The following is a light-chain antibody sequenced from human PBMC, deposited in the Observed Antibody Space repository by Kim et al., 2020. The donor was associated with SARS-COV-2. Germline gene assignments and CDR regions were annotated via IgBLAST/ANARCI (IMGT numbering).Light chain of an antibody. V-gene: IGLV3-21*04. J-gene: IGLJ3*02. CDR2: YDS. Sequence: SYELTQPPSVSVAPGKTARITCGGNNIGSKSVHWYQQKPGQAPVLVIYYDSDRPSGIPERFSGSNSGNTATLTINRVEAGDEADYYCQVWDSSSDLWVFGGGTQLTVL. CDR3: QVWDSSSDLWV. CDR1: NIGSKS.